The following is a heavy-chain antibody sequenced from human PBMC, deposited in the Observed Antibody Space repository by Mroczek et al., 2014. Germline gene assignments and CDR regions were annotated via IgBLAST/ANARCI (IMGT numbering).Heavy chain of an antibody. D-gene: IGHD3-22*01. CDR3: ARDDSSGRDYYYYMDV. V-gene: IGHV4-61*02. J-gene: IGHJ6*03. CDR2: IYTSGST. Sequence: QVQLQESGPGLVKPSQTLSLTCTVSGGSISSGSYYWSWIRQPAGKGLEWIGRIYTSGSTNYNPSLKSRVTMSVDTSKNQFSLKLSSVTAADTAVYYCARDDSSGRDYYYYMDVWGKGTTVTVSS. CDR1: GGSISSGSYY.